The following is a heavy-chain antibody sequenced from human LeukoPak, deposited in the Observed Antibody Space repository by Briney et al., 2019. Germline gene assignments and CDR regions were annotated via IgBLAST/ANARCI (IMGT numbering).Heavy chain of an antibody. J-gene: IGHJ5*02. CDR1: GGSFSGYY. D-gene: IGHD6-6*01. Sequence: SETLSLTCAVYGGSFSGYYWSWIRQPPGKGLEWIGEINHSGSTNYNPSLKSRVTISLDTSKNQFSLKLSSVTAADTAVYYCGRGGPAATPYSSSSSWFDPWGQGTLVTVSS. CDR3: GRGGPAATPYSSSSSWFDP. CDR2: INHSGST. V-gene: IGHV4-34*01.